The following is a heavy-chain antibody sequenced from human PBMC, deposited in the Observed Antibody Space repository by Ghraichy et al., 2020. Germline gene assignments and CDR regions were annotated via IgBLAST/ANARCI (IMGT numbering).Heavy chain of an antibody. CDR2: ISGSGGST. CDR1: GFTFSSYA. CDR3: AKVRLVYGMDV. V-gene: IGHV3-23*01. J-gene: IGHJ6*02. D-gene: IGHD1-26*01. Sequence: GGSLRLSCAASGFTFSSYAMSWVRQAPGKGLEWVSGISGSGGSTYYADSVKGRVTISRDDSKNTLYLQMNSLRAEDTAVYYCAKVRLVYGMDVWGQGTTVTVSS.